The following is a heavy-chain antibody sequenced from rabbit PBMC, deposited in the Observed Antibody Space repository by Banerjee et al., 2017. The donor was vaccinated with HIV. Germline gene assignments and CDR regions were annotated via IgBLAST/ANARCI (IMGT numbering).Heavy chain of an antibody. CDR2: IDAGSSGNT. V-gene: IGHV1S40*01. J-gene: IGHJ4*01. CDR3: ARDFTL. Sequence: QQLEESGGGLVKPGGTLTLTCKASGIDFSSYYYMCWVRQAPGKGLEWIGCIDAGSSGNTNYASWAKGRFTISKTSSTTVTLQMTSLTAADTATYFCARDFTLWGPGTLVTVS. CDR1: GIDFSSYYY.